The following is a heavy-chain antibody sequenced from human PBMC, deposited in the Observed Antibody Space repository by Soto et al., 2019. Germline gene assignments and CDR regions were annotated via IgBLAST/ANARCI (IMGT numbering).Heavy chain of an antibody. Sequence: QVQLQESGPGLVKPSQTLSLTCTVSGGSISSGGYYWSWIRQHPGKGLEWIGYIYYSGSTYYNPSLKSRVTISVDTSKNQFSLKLSSVTAADTAVYYCAREGGVIPTGAGPYFDYWGQGTLVTVSS. CDR1: GGSISSGGYY. J-gene: IGHJ4*02. CDR2: IYYSGST. V-gene: IGHV4-31*03. CDR3: AREGGVIPTGAGPYFDY. D-gene: IGHD3-22*01.